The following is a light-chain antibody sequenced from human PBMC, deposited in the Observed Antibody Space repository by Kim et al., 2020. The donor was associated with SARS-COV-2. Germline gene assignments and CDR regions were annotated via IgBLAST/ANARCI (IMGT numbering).Light chain of an antibody. J-gene: IGLJ3*02. CDR1: SYNIGSNT. CDR2: SNN. V-gene: IGLV1-44*01. CDR3: AAWDDSLNGRV. Sequence: GKRVTISCSGSSYNIGSNTVNWYQQLPGTAPKLLIYSNNQRPSGVPDRFSGSKSGTSASLAISGLQSEDEADYYCAAWDDSLNGRVFGGGTKLTVL.